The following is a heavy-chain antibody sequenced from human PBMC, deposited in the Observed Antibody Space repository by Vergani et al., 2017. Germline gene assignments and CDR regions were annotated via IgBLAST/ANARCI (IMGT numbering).Heavy chain of an antibody. Sequence: EVQLVESGGGLVKPGGSLRLSCAASGFTFSNAWMSWVRTAPGKGLEWVGRIKSKTAGGTTDYAAPVKGRFTISRDDSKNTLYLQMNSLKTEDTAVYYCTTDQTRYSGSYKVYYFDYWGQGTLVTVSS. CDR2: IKSKTAGGTT. CDR1: GFTFSNAW. J-gene: IGHJ4*02. V-gene: IGHV3-15*01. CDR3: TTDQTRYSGSYKVYYFDY. D-gene: IGHD1-26*01.